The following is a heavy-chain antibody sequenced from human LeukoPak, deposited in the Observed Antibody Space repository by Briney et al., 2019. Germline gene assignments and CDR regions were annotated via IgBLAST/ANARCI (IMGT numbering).Heavy chain of an antibody. V-gene: IGHV1-69*04. CDR3: AREYCSGGSCYLPDY. CDR2: IIPVLGIA. Sequence: GASVKVSCKASGGTFSSYAISWVRRAPGQGLEWMGRIIPVLGIANYAQKFQGRVTITADKSTSTAYMELSSLRSEDTAVYYCAREYCSGGSCYLPDYWGQGTLVTVSS. D-gene: IGHD2-15*01. J-gene: IGHJ4*02. CDR1: GGTFSSYA.